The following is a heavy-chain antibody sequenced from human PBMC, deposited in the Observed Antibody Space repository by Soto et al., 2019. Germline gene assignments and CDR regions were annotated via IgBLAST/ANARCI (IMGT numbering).Heavy chain of an antibody. V-gene: IGHV3-74*01. J-gene: IGHJ4*02. Sequence: EVQLVESGGGLVQPGGSLRLSCAASGFTFSSYWMHWVRQAPGKGLVWVSRMNGDGRFTNYADSVKGRFTISRDNAKNTVFLQMTSLRADDTAVYYCAREGFGYRYTYWGQGTLVSVSS. CDR3: AREGFGYRYTY. D-gene: IGHD5-18*01. CDR2: MNGDGRFT. CDR1: GFTFSSYW.